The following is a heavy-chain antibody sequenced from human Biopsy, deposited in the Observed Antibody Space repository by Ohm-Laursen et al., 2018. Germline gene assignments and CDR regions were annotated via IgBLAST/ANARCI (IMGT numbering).Heavy chain of an antibody. CDR3: ARAPFGSGSYSEFDY. CDR2: IKKDGSEK. V-gene: IGHV3-7*01. Sequence: FPRLSCAASGFTFSTHWMSWVRQAPGKGLEWVATIKKDGSEKYYVDSVKGRFTISRDNSKSSLSLQMNSLRGEDTAVYYCARAPFGSGSYSEFDYWGQGSLVTVSS. CDR1: GFTFSTHW. J-gene: IGHJ4*02. D-gene: IGHD3-22*01.